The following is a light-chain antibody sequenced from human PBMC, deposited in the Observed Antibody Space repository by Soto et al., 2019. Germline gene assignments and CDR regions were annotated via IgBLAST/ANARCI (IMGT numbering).Light chain of an antibody. CDR1: QSISSY. CDR3: QQSYRTLIFT. V-gene: IGKV1-39*01. Sequence: DIQMTQSPSSLSASVGDRVTITCRASQSISSYLNWYQQKPGKAPKLLIYAASSLQSGVPSRFSGSGSGTDLTLTISSLQPEDFATYDCQQSYRTLIFTVGPGTKVDIK. J-gene: IGKJ3*01. CDR2: AAS.